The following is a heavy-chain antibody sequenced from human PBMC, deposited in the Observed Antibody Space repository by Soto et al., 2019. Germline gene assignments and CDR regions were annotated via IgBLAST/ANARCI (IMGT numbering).Heavy chain of an antibody. CDR2: INAGNGNT. D-gene: IGHD6-19*01. CDR3: AREQWLVKTVDY. V-gene: IGHV1-3*01. CDR1: GYTFTSYA. Sequence: ASVNVSCKASGYTFTSYAMHWVRQAPGQRLEWMGWINAGNGNTKYSQKFQGRVTITRDTSASTAYMELSSLRSEDTAVYYCAREQWLVKTVDYWGQGTLVTVSS. J-gene: IGHJ4*02.